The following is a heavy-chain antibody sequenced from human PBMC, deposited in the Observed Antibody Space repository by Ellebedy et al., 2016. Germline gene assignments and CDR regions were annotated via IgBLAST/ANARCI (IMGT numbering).Heavy chain of an antibody. V-gene: IGHV1-2*04. CDR2: INPNSGDT. CDR3: AGHRTLERPYYFDY. D-gene: IGHD1-1*01. CDR1: GYTFTGDY. Sequence: ASVKVSCKASGYTFTGDYIHWVRQAPGQGLEWLGWINPNSGDTHYAQQFQGWVTMTRDTSITTAYMELSRLRSGDTAVYYCAGHRTLERPYYFDYWGQGTLVTVSS. J-gene: IGHJ4*02.